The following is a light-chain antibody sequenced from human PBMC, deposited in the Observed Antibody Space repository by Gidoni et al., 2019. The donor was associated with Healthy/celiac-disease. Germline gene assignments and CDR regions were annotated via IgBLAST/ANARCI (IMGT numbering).Light chain of an antibody. J-gene: IGKJ2*01. CDR3: QQYYSTSYT. Sequence: DIVMTQSPDSLAVSLGERATINCKSSQNILYSSNNKNYLAWYQQKPGQPPRLLIYWASTREFGVPDRFSGSGSGTDFTLTISSLQAEDVAVHYCQQYYSTSYTFGQGTRLEIK. CDR1: QNILYSSNNKNY. CDR2: WAS. V-gene: IGKV4-1*01.